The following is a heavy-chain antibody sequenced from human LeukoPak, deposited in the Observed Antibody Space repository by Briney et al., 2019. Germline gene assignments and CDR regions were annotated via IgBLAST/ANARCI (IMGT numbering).Heavy chain of an antibody. CDR3: AKLLYYYDSSGYYYLDY. D-gene: IGHD3-22*01. J-gene: IGHJ4*02. V-gene: IGHV3-23*01. Sequence: GGSLRLSCAASGFTFSSYAMSWVRQAPGKGLEWVSTISGSGGSTYYADSVKGRFTISRDNSKNTLYLQMNSLRAEDTAVYYCAKLLYYYDSSGYYYLDYWGQGTLVTVSS. CDR2: ISGSGGST. CDR1: GFTFSSYA.